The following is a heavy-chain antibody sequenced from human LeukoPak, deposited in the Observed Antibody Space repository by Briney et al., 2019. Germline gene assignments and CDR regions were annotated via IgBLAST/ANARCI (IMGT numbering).Heavy chain of an antibody. V-gene: IGHV3-30*19. J-gene: IGHJ4*02. CDR1: GITFSSYG. CDR3: ARGEERITMVRGVMVPYFDY. CDR2: ISYDGSNK. Sequence: GGSLRLSCAASGITFSSYGIHWVRQAPGKGLEWVAVISYDGSNKYYADSVKGRFTISRDNSKNTLYLQMNSLRAEDTAVYYCARGEERITMVRGVMVPYFDYWGQGTLVTVSS. D-gene: IGHD3-10*01.